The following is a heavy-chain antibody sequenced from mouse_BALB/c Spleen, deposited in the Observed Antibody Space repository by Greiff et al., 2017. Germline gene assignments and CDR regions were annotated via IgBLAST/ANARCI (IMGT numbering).Heavy chain of an antibody. CDR2: ISNGGGST. Sequence: EVKLVESGGGLVQPGGSLKLSCAASGFTFSSYTMSWVRQTPEKRLEWVAYISNGGGSTYYPDTVKGRFTISRDNAKNTLYLQMSSLKSEDTAMYYCARQGDYYCSSYVAYFDVWGAGTTVTVSS. J-gene: IGHJ1*01. V-gene: IGHV5-12-2*01. CDR3: ARQGDYYCSSYVAYFDV. CDR1: GFTFSSYT. D-gene: IGHD1-1*01.